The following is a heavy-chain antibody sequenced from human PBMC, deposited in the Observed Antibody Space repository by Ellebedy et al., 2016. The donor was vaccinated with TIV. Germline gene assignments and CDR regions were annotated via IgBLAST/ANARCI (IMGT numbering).Heavy chain of an antibody. CDR2: IYHTGNT. CDR3: ARVMTTVVTADY. V-gene: IGHV4-59*08. D-gene: IGHD4-23*01. J-gene: IGHJ4*02. CDR1: GGPIRRYC. Sequence: SETLSLXXTVAGGPIRRYCWSWIRQPPGKGLEWIGYIYHTGNTNHSPSLKTRVTMSVDTSKNQFSLKLSSVAAADTAVYYCARVMTTVVTADYWGQGTLVTVSS.